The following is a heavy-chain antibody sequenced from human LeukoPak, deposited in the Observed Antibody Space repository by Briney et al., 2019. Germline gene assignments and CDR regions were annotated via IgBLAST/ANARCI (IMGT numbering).Heavy chain of an antibody. CDR2: IYYSGST. V-gene: IGHV4-39*01. Sequence: SETLSLTCTVSGGSNSSSSYYWGWIRQPPGKGLEWIGSIYYSGSTYYNPSLKSRVTISVDTSKNQFSLTLSSVTAADTAVYYCARLGGSNSDYWGQGTLVTVSS. J-gene: IGHJ4*02. CDR3: ARLGGSNSDY. D-gene: IGHD1-26*01. CDR1: GGSNSSSSYY.